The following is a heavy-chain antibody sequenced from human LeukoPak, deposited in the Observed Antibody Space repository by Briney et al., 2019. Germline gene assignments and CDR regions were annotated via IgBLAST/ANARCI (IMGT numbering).Heavy chain of an antibody. J-gene: IGHJ4*02. CDR2: INAGNGDT. CDR3: AIHCTGGSCSRSYYFDY. CDR1: GYTFSSYA. V-gene: IGHV1-3*01. Sequence: ASVKVSCKASGYTFSSYAMQWVRQAPGQRLEWMGWINAGNGDTKYAQKFQGRVTITRDTSASTAYMDLSRLRSEDTAVYYCAIHCTGGSCSRSYYFDYWGQGTLVTVSS. D-gene: IGHD2-15*01.